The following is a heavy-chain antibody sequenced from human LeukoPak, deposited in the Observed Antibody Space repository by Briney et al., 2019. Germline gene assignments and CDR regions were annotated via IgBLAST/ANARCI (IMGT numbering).Heavy chain of an antibody. D-gene: IGHD3-10*01. CDR2: IYYSGST. CDR3: ARDVSMVRGVPDKQGDY. J-gene: IGHJ4*02. Sequence: SETLSLTCTVSGGSISSSSYYWGWIRQPPGKGLEWIGSIYYSGSTYYNPSLKSRVTISVDTSKNQFSLKLSSVTAADTAVYYCARDVSMVRGVPDKQGDYWGQGTLVTVSS. V-gene: IGHV4-39*07. CDR1: GGSISSSSYY.